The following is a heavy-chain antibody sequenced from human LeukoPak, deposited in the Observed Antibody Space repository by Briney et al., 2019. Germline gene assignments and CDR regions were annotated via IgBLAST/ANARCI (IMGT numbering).Heavy chain of an antibody. Sequence: PSETLSLTCSASGVSISLSYYYWGWIRQPPGKALEWIGSVYYSGTTSYNPSLKSRVTISVDMSKNHFSLRLSSVTAAATAMYYCARGYWFYFDYWGQGTLVTVSS. D-gene: IGHD2-8*02. CDR1: GVSISLSYYY. J-gene: IGHJ4*02. CDR3: ARGYWFYFDY. CDR2: VYYSGTT. V-gene: IGHV4-39*02.